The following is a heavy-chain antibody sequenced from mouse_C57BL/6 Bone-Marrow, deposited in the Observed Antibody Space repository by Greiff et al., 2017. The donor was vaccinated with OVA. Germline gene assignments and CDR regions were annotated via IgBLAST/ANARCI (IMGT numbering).Heavy chain of an antibody. Sequence: EVQRVESGGDLVKPGGSLKLSCAASGFTFSSYGMSWVRQTPDKRLEWVATISSGGSYTYYPDSVKGRFTISRDNAKNTLYLQMSSLKSEDTPMYYCARHGDYGSFFDYWGQGTTLTVSS. J-gene: IGHJ2*01. D-gene: IGHD1-1*01. CDR3: ARHGDYGSFFDY. CDR1: GFTFSSYG. V-gene: IGHV5-6*01. CDR2: ISSGGSYT.